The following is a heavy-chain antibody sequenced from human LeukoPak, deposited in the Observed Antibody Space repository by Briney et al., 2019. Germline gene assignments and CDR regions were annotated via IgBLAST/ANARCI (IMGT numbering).Heavy chain of an antibody. CDR3: VRGRRHTGYHDASDI. V-gene: IGHV4-59*01. Sequence: SETLSLTCNVSGGSISTYFWNWIRQPPGKGLEWIAYIDYSGSTSYNPSLKSRVTISIDTSKNQFSLKLSSVTAAGTAVYYCVRGRRHTGYHDASDIWGQGTLVTVSS. J-gene: IGHJ3*02. CDR1: GGSISTYF. D-gene: IGHD5-12*01. CDR2: IDYSGST.